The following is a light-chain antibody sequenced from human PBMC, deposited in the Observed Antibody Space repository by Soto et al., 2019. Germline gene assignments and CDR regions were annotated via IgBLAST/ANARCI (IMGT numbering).Light chain of an antibody. V-gene: IGKV3-20*01. CDR1: QSVSDTY. J-gene: IGKJ1*01. Sequence: EIVLTQSPGTLSLSPGERATLSCRASQSVSDTYLAWYQQKPGQPPRLLIYGASNRATGIPDRFSGSGSGTDFTLTVSRLEAEDFAVYYCQFGTLVWTFGQGTKVEIK. CDR2: GAS. CDR3: QFGTLVWT.